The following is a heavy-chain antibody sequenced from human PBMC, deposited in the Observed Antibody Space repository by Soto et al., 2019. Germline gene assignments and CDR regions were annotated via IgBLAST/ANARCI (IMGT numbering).Heavy chain of an antibody. Sequence: SETLCLTCTVSGGSISSGSYYWSWIRQPPGKGLEWIGYIYYSGSTNYNPSLKSRVAISVDTSKNQFSLKLSSVTAADTAVYYCARTFSSGEALFDYWGQGTLVTAPQ. CDR2: IYYSGST. V-gene: IGHV4-61*01. D-gene: IGHD3-22*01. CDR3: ARTFSSGEALFDY. CDR1: GGSISSGSYY. J-gene: IGHJ4*02.